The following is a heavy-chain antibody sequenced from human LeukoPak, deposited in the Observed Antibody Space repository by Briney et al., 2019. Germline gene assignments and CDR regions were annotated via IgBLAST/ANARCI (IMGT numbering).Heavy chain of an antibody. CDR2: IIPIFGTA. CDR1: GGTFSSYA. CDR3: ARNPLAAAGMNYYYYYMDV. Sequence: ASVKVSCKASGGTFSSYAISWVRQAPGQGLEWMGGIIPIFGTANYAQKFQGRVTITADESTSTAYMELSSLRSEDTAVYYCARNPLAAAGMNYYYYYMDVWGKGTTVTVSS. D-gene: IGHD6-13*01. J-gene: IGHJ6*03. V-gene: IGHV1-69*13.